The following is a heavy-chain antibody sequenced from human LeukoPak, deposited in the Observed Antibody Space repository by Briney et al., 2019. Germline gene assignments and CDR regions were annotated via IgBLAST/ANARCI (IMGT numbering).Heavy chain of an antibody. CDR1: GFTFSSYG. CDR2: IWYDGSNK. J-gene: IGHJ4*02. Sequence: PGRSLRLSCAASGFTFSSYGMHWVRQAPGKGLEWVAVIWYDGSNKYYADSVKGRFTISRDNSKNTLYLQMNSLRAEDTAVYYCARSGPGVYYFDYWGQGTLVTASS. D-gene: IGHD3-3*01. CDR3: ARSGPGVYYFDY. V-gene: IGHV3-33*01.